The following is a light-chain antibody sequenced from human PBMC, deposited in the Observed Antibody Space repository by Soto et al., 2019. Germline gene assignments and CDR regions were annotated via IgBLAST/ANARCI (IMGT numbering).Light chain of an antibody. V-gene: IGKV3-15*01. CDR3: QPYSSRLWT. Sequence: EIVMTQSPATLSVSPGERATLSCRASQSVSSKLAWYQQKPGQRPRLLIYGASSRSTGIPARFSGSGSGTEFTLTISSVEIDDFEVSYSQPYSSRLWTFGQGTNVEIK. CDR1: QSVSSK. CDR2: GAS. J-gene: IGKJ1*01.